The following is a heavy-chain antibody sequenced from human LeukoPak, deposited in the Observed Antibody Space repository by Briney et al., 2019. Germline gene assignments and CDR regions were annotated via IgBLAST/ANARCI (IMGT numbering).Heavy chain of an antibody. V-gene: IGHV4-39*01. CDR2: IYYSGST. Sequence: GSLRLSCAASGFTFSTYWMTWVRQPPGKGLEWIGSIYYSGSTYYNPSLKSRVTISVDTSKNQFSLKLSSVTAADTAVYYCARQKIFWSGYYPDYWGQGTLVTVSS. D-gene: IGHD3-3*01. CDR3: ARQKIFWSGYYPDY. J-gene: IGHJ4*02. CDR1: GFTFSTYW.